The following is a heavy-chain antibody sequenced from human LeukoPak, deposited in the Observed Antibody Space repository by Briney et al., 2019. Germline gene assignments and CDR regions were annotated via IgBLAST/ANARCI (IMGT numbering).Heavy chain of an antibody. CDR1: GYTFTSYA. CDR3: AKPIGQWLVRGPDY. CDR2: INTNTGNP. Sequence: ASVKVSCKASGYTFTSYAMNWVRQAPGQGLEWMGWINTNTGNPTYAQGFTGRFVFSLDTSVSTAYLQISSLKAEDTAVYYCAKPIGQWLVRGPDYWGQGTLVTVSS. V-gene: IGHV7-4-1*02. J-gene: IGHJ4*02. D-gene: IGHD6-19*01.